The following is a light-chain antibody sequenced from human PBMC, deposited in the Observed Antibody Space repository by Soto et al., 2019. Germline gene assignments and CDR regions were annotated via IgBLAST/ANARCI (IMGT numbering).Light chain of an antibody. V-gene: IGKV3-20*01. CDR2: DAS. J-gene: IGKJ1*01. CDR1: QTVSGSQ. Sequence: EIELTQSPGTLSLSPGERATLSCRASQTVSGSQLAWYQQRPGQPPRLLIFDASRRATGIPDRFSGSGSGTDFTLTISGLQPEDFATYYCLQNYNYSRTFGQGTKVDI. CDR3: LQNYNYSRT.